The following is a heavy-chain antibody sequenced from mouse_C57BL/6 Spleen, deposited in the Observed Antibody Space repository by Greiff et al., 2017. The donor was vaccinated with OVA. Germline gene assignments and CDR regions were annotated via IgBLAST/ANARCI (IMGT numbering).Heavy chain of an antibody. V-gene: IGHV1-80*01. D-gene: IGHD2-1*01. CDR2: IYPGDGDT. CDR1: GYAFSSYW. J-gene: IGHJ2*01. Sequence: VKLVESGAELVKPGASVKISCKASGYAFSSYWMNWVKQRPGKGLEWIGQIYPGDGDTNYNGKFKGKATLTADKSSSTAYMQLSSLTSEDSAVYCCARVNGNYLDYWGQGTTLTVSS. CDR3: ARVNGNYLDY.